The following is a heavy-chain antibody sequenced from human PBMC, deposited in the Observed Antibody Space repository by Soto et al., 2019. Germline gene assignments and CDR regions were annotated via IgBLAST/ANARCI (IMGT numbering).Heavy chain of an antibody. V-gene: IGHV3-23*01. D-gene: IGHD2-8*01. Sequence: EVQLLEYGGGLVQPGGSLRLSCAASGFTFSSYALSWVRQAPGKGLEWVSTITTSGGNTYYADSVKGRFTISRENAKNTLYLQMNSLRAEDTAVYYCAGRYCTNGVCYTNYYYSMAVWGKGTTVNVAS. CDR1: GFTFSSYA. J-gene: IGHJ6*03. CDR2: ITTSGGNT. CDR3: AGRYCTNGVCYTNYYYSMAV.